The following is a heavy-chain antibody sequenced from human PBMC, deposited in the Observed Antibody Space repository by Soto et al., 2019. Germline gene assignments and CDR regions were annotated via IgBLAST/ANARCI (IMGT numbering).Heavy chain of an antibody. V-gene: IGHV4-34*01. D-gene: IGHD3-10*01. Sequence: QVQLQQWGAGLLKPSETLSLTCAVYGGSFSGYQWSWIRQTPGKGLEWIGGINDSGGINYNPSLKSRVTILVDSAKKQISLRVSSGTAADTAVYYCARGLMLWFGELSRRGGYYYYVDVWGKGTTVTVSS. CDR3: ARGLMLWFGELSRRGGYYYYVDV. J-gene: IGHJ6*03. CDR1: GGSFSGYQ. CDR2: INDSGGI.